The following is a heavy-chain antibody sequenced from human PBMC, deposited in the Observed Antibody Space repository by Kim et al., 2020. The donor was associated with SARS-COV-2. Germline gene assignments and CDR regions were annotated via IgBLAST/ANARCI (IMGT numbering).Heavy chain of an antibody. CDR3: ARDRFGSSWYSDY. Sequence: GGSLRLSCAASGFTFSSYGMHWVRQAPGKGLEWVAVISYDGSNKYHADSVKGRFTISRDNSKNTLYLQMNSLRAEDTAVYYCARDRFGSSWYSDYWGQGTLVTVSS. J-gene: IGHJ4*02. CDR1: GFTFSSYG. D-gene: IGHD6-13*01. CDR2: ISYDGSNK. V-gene: IGHV3-33*05.